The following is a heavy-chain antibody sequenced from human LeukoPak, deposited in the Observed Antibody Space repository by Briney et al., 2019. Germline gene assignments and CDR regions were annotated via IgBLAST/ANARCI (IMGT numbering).Heavy chain of an antibody. CDR2: VYYGGTT. Sequence: KPSETLSLTCTVSGGSINSRSYYWGWIRQPPGKGLEWIGSVYYGGTTYYNPSLKSRVTISEDTSKNQFSLKLSSVTAADTAVYYCARRATTVTTGYYYYYMDVWGKGTTVTASS. V-gene: IGHV4-39*01. CDR3: ARRATTVTTGYYYYYMDV. D-gene: IGHD4-17*01. J-gene: IGHJ6*03. CDR1: GGSINSRSYY.